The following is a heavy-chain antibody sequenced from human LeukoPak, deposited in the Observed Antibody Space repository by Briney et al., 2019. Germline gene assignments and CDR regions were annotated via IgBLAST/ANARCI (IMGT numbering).Heavy chain of an antibody. CDR2: IKQDGSEK. V-gene: IGHV3-7*01. J-gene: IGHJ4*02. D-gene: IGHD3-9*01. CDR3: ARPFSVHFDWDF. Sequence: GGSLRLSCAASGFTFSGYSMTWVRQAPGKGLEWVAKIKQDGSEKYYGKSLKGRFIISRDTGKNSLYLQMTSLSAEDTAVYYCARPFSVHFDWDFWGQGTLVTVSS. CDR1: GFTFSGYS.